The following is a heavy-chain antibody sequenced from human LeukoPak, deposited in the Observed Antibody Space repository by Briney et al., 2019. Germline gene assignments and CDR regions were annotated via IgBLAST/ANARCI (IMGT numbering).Heavy chain of an antibody. J-gene: IGHJ4*02. D-gene: IGHD6-6*01. CDR3: AREIAARQKHYFDY. CDR1: GGTFSSYA. Sequence: GASVKVSCKASGGTFSSYAISWVRQAPGQGLEWMGGIIPIFGTANYAQKFQGRVTITADESTSTAYMELSSLRSEDTAVYYCAREIAARQKHYFDYWSQGTLVTVSS. V-gene: IGHV1-69*13. CDR2: IIPIFGTA.